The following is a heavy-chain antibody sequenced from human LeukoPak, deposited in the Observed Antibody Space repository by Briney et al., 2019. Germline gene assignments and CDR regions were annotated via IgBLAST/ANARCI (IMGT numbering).Heavy chain of an antibody. CDR2: ISYDGSNK. CDR3: AKDLWVITMVRGGPSYYYYGMDV. J-gene: IGHJ6*02. D-gene: IGHD3-10*01. CDR1: GFTFSSYG. Sequence: GGSLRLSCAASGFTFSSYGMHWVRQAPGKGLEWVAVISYDGSNKYYADSVKGRFTISRDNSKNTLYLQMNSLRAEDTAVYYCAKDLWVITMVRGGPSYYYYGMDVWGQGTTVTVSS. V-gene: IGHV3-30*18.